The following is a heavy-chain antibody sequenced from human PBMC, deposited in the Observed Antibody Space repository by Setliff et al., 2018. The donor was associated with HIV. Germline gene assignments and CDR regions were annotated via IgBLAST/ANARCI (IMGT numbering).Heavy chain of an antibody. V-gene: IGHV3-9*03. CDR2: ITWNSTTI. CDR3: ARVRNWIYFDY. CDR1: GFTFDPYA. Sequence: GGSLRLSCAASGFTFDPYAMHWVRQVPGKGLEWVSGITWNSTTIGYADSVKGRFTISRDNSKNTLYLQMGSLRAEDMAVYYCARVRNWIYFDYWGQGTLVTVSS. J-gene: IGHJ4*02. D-gene: IGHD2-2*03.